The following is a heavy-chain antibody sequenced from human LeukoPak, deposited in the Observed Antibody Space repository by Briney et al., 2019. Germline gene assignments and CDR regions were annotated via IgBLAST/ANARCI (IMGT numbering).Heavy chain of an antibody. Sequence: ASVKVSCKASGYTFSGHYIHWVRQAPGQGLEWMGRINPNSGDTDYAQKFQGRITITQDTSIRTAYMELSRLTSDDTAVYSCARDSAHEYWGQGTLVTVSS. J-gene: IGHJ4*02. CDR2: INPNSGDT. CDR1: GYTFSGHY. CDR3: ARDSAHEY. V-gene: IGHV1-2*06.